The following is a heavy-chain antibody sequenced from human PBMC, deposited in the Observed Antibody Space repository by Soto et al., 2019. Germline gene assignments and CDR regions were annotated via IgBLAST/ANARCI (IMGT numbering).Heavy chain of an antibody. CDR2: IYTNGST. J-gene: IGHJ4*02. CDR3: ARGPHFYSSGWYGSPLDY. Sequence: PSETLSLTCTVSGGSISYYYWSWIRQPAGKELEWIGRIYTNGSTNYNPSLKSRVTMSLDMSRNQFSLKLNSVTAADTAVYYGARGPHFYSSGWYGSPLDYWGQGTLVTVSS. D-gene: IGHD6-19*01. CDR1: GGSISYYY. V-gene: IGHV4-4*07.